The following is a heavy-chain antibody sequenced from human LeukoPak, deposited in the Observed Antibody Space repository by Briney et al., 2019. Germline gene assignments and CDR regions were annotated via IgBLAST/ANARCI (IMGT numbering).Heavy chain of an antibody. D-gene: IGHD6-13*01. V-gene: IGHV1-18*01. CDR1: GYTFTSYG. CDR3: ARDGSSSWYAY. CDR2: ISPYNGNT. Sequence: ASVKVSCKASGYTFTSYGISWVRQAPGQGLEWMGWISPYNGNTNYAQKLQGRVTMTADTSTSTAYMDLRSLSSVDTAVYYCARDGSSSWYAYWGQGTLVTVSS. J-gene: IGHJ4*02.